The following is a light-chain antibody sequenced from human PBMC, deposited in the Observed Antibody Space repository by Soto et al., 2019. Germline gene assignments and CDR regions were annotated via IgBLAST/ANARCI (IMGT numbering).Light chain of an antibody. CDR1: SSDVGGYNY. CDR2: EVS. V-gene: IGLV2-14*01. J-gene: IGLJ1*01. Sequence: QSALTQPASVSGSPGQSITISCTGTSSDVGGYNYVSWYQQHPGKAPKLMIYEVSNRPSGVSNRFSGSKSGNTASLTVSGLQAEDEADYHCSSYAGGKNFYVFGTGTKLTVL. CDR3: SSYAGGKNFYV.